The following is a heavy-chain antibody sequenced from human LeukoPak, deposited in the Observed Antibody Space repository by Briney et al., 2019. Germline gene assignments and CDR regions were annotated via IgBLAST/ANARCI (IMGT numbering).Heavy chain of an antibody. V-gene: IGHV1-18*04. CDR1: GYSFTSYW. D-gene: IGHD3-10*01. CDR3: ARGGLITMVRGVIMQFDY. J-gene: IGHJ4*02. Sequence: GESLKISCKGSGYSFTSYWIGWVRQMPGKGLEWMGWISAYNGNTNYAQKLQGRVTMTTDTSTSTAYMELRSLRSDDTAVYYCARGGLITMVRGVIMQFDYWGQGTLVTVSS. CDR2: ISAYNGNT.